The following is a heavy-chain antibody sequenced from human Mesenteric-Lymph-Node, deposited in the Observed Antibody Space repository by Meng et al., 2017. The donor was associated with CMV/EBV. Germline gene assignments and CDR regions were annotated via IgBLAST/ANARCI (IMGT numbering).Heavy chain of an antibody. CDR1: GFTSDDYA. V-gene: IGHV3-20*04. CDR3: ARGPWKHSSYWYFDL. CDR2: INWNGGST. Sequence: GGSLRLSCAASGFTSDDYAMSWVRQAPGKGLEWVSGINWNGGSTYCADSVKGRFTISRDSAENSLYLQMNSLRAEDTALYYCARGPWKHSSYWYFDLWGRGTLVTVSS. D-gene: IGHD1-1*01. J-gene: IGHJ2*01.